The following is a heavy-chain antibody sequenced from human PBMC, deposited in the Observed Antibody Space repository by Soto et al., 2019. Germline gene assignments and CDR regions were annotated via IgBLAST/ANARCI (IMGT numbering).Heavy chain of an antibody. CDR3: ARDSSGWLGFDF. J-gene: IGHJ4*02. Sequence: QITLKESGPTLVKPTQTLTLTCTFSGFSLSTSGVGVGWIRQPPGKALEWLALIYWDDDKRYSPSLKTRLTITKDTSNNQVVLTMTNMDPVDTATYFCARDSSGWLGFDFWGQGTLVTVSS. D-gene: IGHD6-19*01. V-gene: IGHV2-5*02. CDR1: GFSLSTSGVG. CDR2: IYWDDDK.